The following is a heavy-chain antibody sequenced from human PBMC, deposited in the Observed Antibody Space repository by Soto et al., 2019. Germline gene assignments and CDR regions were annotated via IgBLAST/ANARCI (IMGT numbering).Heavy chain of an antibody. CDR3: ASSYCSSTSCFLSDY. D-gene: IGHD2-2*01. J-gene: IGHJ4*02. Sequence: SETLSLTCTVSGGSISSSSYYWGWIRQPPGKGLEWIGSIYYSGSTYYNPSLKSRVTISVDTSKNPFSLKLSSVTAADTAVYYCASSYCSSTSCFLSDYWGQGTLVTVSS. CDR1: GGSISSSSYY. CDR2: IYYSGST. V-gene: IGHV4-39*01.